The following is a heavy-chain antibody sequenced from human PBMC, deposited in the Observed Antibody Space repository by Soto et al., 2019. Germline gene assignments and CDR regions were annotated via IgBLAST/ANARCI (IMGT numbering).Heavy chain of an antibody. CDR2: IYYSGST. CDR3: VCVRTVVIDY. Sequence: QLQLQESGPGLVKPSETLSLTCTVSGGSISSSSYYWGWIRQPPGKGLEWIGSIYYSGSTYYNPPLKSRVTISVDTSKNQFSLKLSSVTAADTAVYYCVCVRTVVIDYWGQGTLVTVSS. J-gene: IGHJ4*02. D-gene: IGHD3-22*01. V-gene: IGHV4-39*01. CDR1: GGSISSSSYY.